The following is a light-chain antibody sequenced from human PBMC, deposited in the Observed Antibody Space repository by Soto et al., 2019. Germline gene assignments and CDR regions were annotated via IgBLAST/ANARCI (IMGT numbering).Light chain of an antibody. V-gene: IGKV1-5*02. CDR3: QQYNSYPIA. Sequence: QMTHSHSTLSASVGDRVTIICWASQSISSWLAWYQQKPGKAPKLLIYDASSLESGVPSRFSGSGSGTEFTPTISSLQPDDFATYYCQQYNSYPIAFGQGTRLEIK. J-gene: IGKJ5*01. CDR1: QSISSW. CDR2: DAS.